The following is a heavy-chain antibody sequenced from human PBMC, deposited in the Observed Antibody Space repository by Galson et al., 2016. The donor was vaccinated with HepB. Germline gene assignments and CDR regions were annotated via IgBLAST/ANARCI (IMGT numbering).Heavy chain of an antibody. CDR1: GDSISGSNW. J-gene: IGHJ4*02. D-gene: IGHD2-8*02. Sequence: SETLSLTCAVSGDSISGSNWWSWVRQPPGQGLEWIGEVYHSGSTNYNPSLKSRVTMSIDKSKTQFSLTLNSVTAADTALYYCARVIAWWVNLDYWGQGTLVTVSS. V-gene: IGHV4-4*02. CDR2: VYHSGST. CDR3: ARVIAWWVNLDY.